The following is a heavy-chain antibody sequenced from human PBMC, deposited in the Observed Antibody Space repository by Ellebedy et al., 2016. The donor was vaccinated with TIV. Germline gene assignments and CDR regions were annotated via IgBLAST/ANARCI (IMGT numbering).Heavy chain of an antibody. CDR2: IGVTGST. V-gene: IGHV3-23*01. Sequence: PGGSLRLSCAASGFTFSSYNMNWVRQAPGKGLEWVSSIGVTGSTFYVDSVKGRFAISRDNTKNTLFLQMNSLRAEDTAVYYCAKGDGIPSFDYWGQGTLVTVSS. J-gene: IGHJ4*02. CDR3: AKGDGIPSFDY. D-gene: IGHD1-26*01. CDR1: GFTFSSYN.